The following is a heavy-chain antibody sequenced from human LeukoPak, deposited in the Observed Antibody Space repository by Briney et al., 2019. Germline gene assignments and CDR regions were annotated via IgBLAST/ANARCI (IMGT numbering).Heavy chain of an antibody. CDR2: INPSGGST. Sequence: ASVKVSCKASGYTFTSYYMHWVRQAPGQGLEWMGIINPSGGSTSYAQKFQGRVTMTRDTSMSTVYMELSSLRSEDTAVYYCARVGGVKDGYIDYFDYWGQGTLVTVSS. CDR1: GYTFTSYY. J-gene: IGHJ4*02. CDR3: ARVGGVKDGYIDYFDY. D-gene: IGHD5-24*01. V-gene: IGHV1-46*01.